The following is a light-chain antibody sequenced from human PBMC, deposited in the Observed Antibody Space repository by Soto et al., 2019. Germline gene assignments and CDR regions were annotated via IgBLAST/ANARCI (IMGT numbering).Light chain of an antibody. CDR1: QSVSNNY. Sequence: EIVFTHSPCALSLSPGERATLSCRTSQSVSNNYLAWYQQKPGQAPRLLIYGASSRATGTPDRFSGSGSGTDFTLTINRLEPEDFALYYCQQYGSSPPTFGQGTKVDNK. CDR3: QQYGSSPPT. V-gene: IGKV3-20*01. CDR2: GAS. J-gene: IGKJ1*01.